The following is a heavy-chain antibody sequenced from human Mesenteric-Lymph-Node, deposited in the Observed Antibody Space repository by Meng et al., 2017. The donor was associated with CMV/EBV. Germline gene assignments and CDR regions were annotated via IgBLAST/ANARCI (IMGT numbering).Heavy chain of an antibody. V-gene: IGHV1-46*01. CDR2: LNPSSGFT. D-gene: IGHD3-9*01. CDR3: ARDLFPFFTILTDHVTKNAFDL. J-gene: IGHJ3*01. Sequence: YLISWLGQAPGQCPEGMGMLNPSSGFTNYAKKFQGRVTVTSDTSASTVSMQLSSLSAEDTAVYYCARDLFPFFTILTDHVTKNAFDLWGPGTMVTVSS. CDR1: YL.